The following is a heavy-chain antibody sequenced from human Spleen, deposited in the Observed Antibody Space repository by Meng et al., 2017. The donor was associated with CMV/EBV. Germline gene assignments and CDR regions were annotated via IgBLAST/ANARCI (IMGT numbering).Heavy chain of an antibody. CDR2: ISSTGSTV. Sequence: GESLKISCAASGFTFSDYYMSWIRQAPGKGLEWVSYISSTGSTVYYADSVKGRFTISRDNAKNSLYLQMNSLRVEDTAVYYCARDRSSSYPGYHGMDVWGQGTTVTVSS. CDR1: GFTFSDYY. CDR3: ARDRSSSYPGYHGMDV. V-gene: IGHV3-11*01. J-gene: IGHJ6*02. D-gene: IGHD6-13*01.